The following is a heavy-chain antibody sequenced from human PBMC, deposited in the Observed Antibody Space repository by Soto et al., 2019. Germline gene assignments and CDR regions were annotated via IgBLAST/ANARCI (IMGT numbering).Heavy chain of an antibody. CDR3: ARDQLLWFGELFGTVDY. Sequence: EVQLVESGGGLVKPGGSLRLSCAASGFTFSSYSMNWVRQAPGKRLEWVSSISSSSSYIYYADSVKGRFTISRDNAKNSLYLQMNSLRAEDTAVYYCARDQLLWFGELFGTVDYWGQGTLVTVSS. D-gene: IGHD3-10*01. CDR1: GFTFSSYS. J-gene: IGHJ4*02. CDR2: ISSSSSYI. V-gene: IGHV3-21*01.